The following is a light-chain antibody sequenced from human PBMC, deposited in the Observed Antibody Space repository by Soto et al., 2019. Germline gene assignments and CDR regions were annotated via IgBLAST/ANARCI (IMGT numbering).Light chain of an antibody. CDR1: HSVTKNY. CDR3: QQYGSAPRT. V-gene: IGKV3-20*01. CDR2: AXS. Sequence: IGLTQAPGTMFLSRGDRATHHXRDSHSVTKNYLAWYQRQPGXAPRLXXDAXSSMATGIPDRLSGSGSATDFPLPISRLEPENFAVYYYQQYGSAPRTFGQGTRLDIK. J-gene: IGKJ5*01.